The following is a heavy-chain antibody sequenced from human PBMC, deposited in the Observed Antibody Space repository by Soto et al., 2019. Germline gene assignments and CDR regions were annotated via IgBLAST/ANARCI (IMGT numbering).Heavy chain of an antibody. V-gene: IGHV3-33*01. Sequence: QVQLVGSGGGVVQPGRSLRLSCAASGFTFSSYGMHWVRQAPGKGLEWVAVIWYDGSNKYYADSVKGRFTISRDNSKNPLYLQMNSLRAEDTAVYYCATFMIVDDAFDIWGQGTMVTVSS. J-gene: IGHJ3*02. CDR1: GFTFSSYG. CDR3: ATFMIVDDAFDI. CDR2: IWYDGSNK. D-gene: IGHD3-22*01.